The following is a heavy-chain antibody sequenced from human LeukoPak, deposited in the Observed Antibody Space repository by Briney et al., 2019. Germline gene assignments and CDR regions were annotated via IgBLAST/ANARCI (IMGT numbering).Heavy chain of an antibody. D-gene: IGHD3-3*01. J-gene: IGHJ5*02. Sequence: ASVKVSCKASGYTFPSYFMHWVRQAPGQGLEWMGIINPTGGSTTYAQKFQGRVTMTRDTSTSTVYMELSSLRSDDTAVYYCAKGRFLEWLILDLNNWFDPWGQGTLVTVSS. CDR2: INPTGGST. CDR1: GYTFPSYF. CDR3: AKGRFLEWLILDLNNWFDP. V-gene: IGHV1-46*01.